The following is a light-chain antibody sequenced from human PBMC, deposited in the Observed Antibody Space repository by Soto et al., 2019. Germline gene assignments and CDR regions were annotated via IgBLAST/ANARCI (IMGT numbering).Light chain of an antibody. J-gene: IGLJ1*01. CDR1: SSDVGGYNY. CDR2: DVS. Sequence: QSVLTQPASVSGSPGQSITISCTGTSSDVGGYNYVSWYQHHPGEAPKLMIYDVSNRPSGVSNRFSGSKSGDTASLTISGLQAEDEADYYCSSYTSSSTEVFGTGTKVTVL. CDR3: SSYTSSSTEV. V-gene: IGLV2-14*03.